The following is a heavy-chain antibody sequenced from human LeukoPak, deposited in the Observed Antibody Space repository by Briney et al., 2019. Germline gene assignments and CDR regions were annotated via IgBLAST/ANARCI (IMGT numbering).Heavy chain of an antibody. CDR1: GYTFTDSY. CDR3: AREISGYSDY. V-gene: IGHV1-2*02. J-gene: IGHJ4*02. Sequence: ASVRVSCKASGYTFTDSYMHWVRQAPGQGLEYLAWINLKSGDAKYAQKFQGRVTMTRDTSISAAYMELSRLRSDDTAMYYCAREISGYSDYWGQGTLVTVSS. CDR2: INLKSGDA. D-gene: IGHD3-22*01.